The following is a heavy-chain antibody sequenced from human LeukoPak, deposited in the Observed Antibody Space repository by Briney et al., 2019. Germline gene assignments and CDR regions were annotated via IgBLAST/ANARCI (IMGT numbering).Heavy chain of an antibody. CDR1: GYTFTSYY. V-gene: IGHV1-46*01. CDR3: ARDRGVYMDV. CDR2: INPSGGST. J-gene: IGHJ6*03. Sequence: ALVKVSCKASGYTFTSYYMHWVRQAPGQGLEWMGIINPSGGSTSYAQKFQGRVTMTRDMSTSTVYMELSSLRSEDTAVYYCARDRGVYMDVWGKGTTVTVSS. D-gene: IGHD1-26*01.